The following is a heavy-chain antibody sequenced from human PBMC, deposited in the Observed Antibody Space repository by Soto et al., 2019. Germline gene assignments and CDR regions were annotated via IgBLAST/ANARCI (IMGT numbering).Heavy chain of an antibody. CDR2: IYWNSNRI. J-gene: IGHJ4*02. Sequence: EVKLVASGGGLVQPGRSLRLSCVASGFTSDDYAMHWVRQAPGKGLEWVAGIYWNSNRIDYGDSVKGRFTISRDNAEKSLYLQMNSLRPEDTAMYFWLKDVMPGGADCWGQGTLVTVSS. CDR1: GFTSDDYA. V-gene: IGHV3-9*02. CDR3: LKDVMPGGADC. D-gene: IGHD3-16*01.